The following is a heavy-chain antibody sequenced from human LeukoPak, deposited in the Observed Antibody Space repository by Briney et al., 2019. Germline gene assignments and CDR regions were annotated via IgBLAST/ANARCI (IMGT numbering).Heavy chain of an antibody. D-gene: IGHD1-1*01. Sequence: QTGGSLRLSCAASGFTVSTNYMSWIRQAPGQGLEWVSVIYSGGNTYYADSVKGRFTISRDSSKNTQYLQMNSLRAEDTAVYYCARESRGHTTGYNDAFDIWGQGTTVTVSS. J-gene: IGHJ3*02. CDR3: ARESRGHTTGYNDAFDI. V-gene: IGHV3-53*01. CDR1: GFTVSTNY. CDR2: IYSGGNT.